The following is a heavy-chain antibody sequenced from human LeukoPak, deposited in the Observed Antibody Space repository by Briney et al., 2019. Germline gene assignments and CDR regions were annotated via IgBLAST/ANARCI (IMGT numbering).Heavy chain of an antibody. J-gene: IGHJ4*02. Sequence: SETLSLTCAVYGGSFSGYYWSWIRQPPGKGLEWIGEINHSGSTNYNPSLKSRVTISVDTSKNQFSLKLSPVTAADTAVYYCARRNFDYWGQGTLVTASS. CDR2: INHSGST. CDR1: GGSFSGYY. CDR3: ARRNFDY. V-gene: IGHV4-34*01.